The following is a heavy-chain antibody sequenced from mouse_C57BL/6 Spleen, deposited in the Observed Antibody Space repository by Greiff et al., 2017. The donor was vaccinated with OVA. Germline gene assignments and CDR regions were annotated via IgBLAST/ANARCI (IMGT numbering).Heavy chain of an antibody. CDR3: ARGAYYSNNFDY. V-gene: IGHV1-82*01. D-gene: IGHD2-5*01. J-gene: IGHJ2*01. CDR1: GYAFSSSW. CDR2: IYPGDGDT. Sequence: QVQLQQSGPELVKPGASVKISCKASGYAFSSSWMNWVKQRPGKGLVWIGRIYPGDGDTNYNGKFKGKATLTADKSSSTAYMQLSSLTSEDSAVYFCARGAYYSNNFDYWGQGTTLTVSS.